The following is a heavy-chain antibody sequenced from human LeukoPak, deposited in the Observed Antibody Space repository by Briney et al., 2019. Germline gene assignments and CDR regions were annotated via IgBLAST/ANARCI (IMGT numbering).Heavy chain of an antibody. Sequence: GGSLRLSCAASGFTFTNYAMSWVRQAPGKGLEWVSGISGGGGSTYYADSVKGRFTISRDNSKNTLYLQMNSLRAEDTAVYYCAKVGYYDSSGYPPDYWGQGTLVTVSS. CDR3: AKVGYYDSSGYPPDY. V-gene: IGHV3-23*01. CDR2: ISGGGGST. D-gene: IGHD3-22*01. J-gene: IGHJ4*02. CDR1: GFTFTNYA.